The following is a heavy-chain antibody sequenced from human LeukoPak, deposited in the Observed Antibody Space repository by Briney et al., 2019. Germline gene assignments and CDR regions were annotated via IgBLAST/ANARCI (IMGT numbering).Heavy chain of an antibody. CDR2: IYSGGGT. CDR1: GFTVSSNY. J-gene: IGHJ4*02. V-gene: IGHV3-66*01. Sequence: GGSLRLSCAASGFTVSSNYMSWVRQAPGKGLEWVSVIYSGGGTYYADSVKGRFTISRDNSKNTLYLQMNSLRAEDTAVYYCAFSRIAVAGTQFDYWGQGTLVTVSS. CDR3: AFSRIAVAGTQFDY. D-gene: IGHD6-19*01.